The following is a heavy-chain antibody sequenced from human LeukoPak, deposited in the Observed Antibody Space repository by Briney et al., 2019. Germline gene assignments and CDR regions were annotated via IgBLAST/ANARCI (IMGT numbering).Heavy chain of an antibody. CDR1: GGTFSSYA. Sequence: AASVKVSCKASGGTFSSYAISWVRQAPGQGLEWMGGIIPIFGTANYAQKFQGRVTITADESTSTAYMELSSLRPEDTAIYYCASAAERELLNRPHFDHWGQGTLVSVSS. V-gene: IGHV1-69*13. CDR2: IIPIFGTA. D-gene: IGHD3-10*01. CDR3: ASAAERELLNRPHFDH. J-gene: IGHJ4*02.